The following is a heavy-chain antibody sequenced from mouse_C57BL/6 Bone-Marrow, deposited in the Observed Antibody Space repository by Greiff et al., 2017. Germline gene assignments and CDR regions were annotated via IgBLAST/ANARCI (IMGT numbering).Heavy chain of an antibody. V-gene: IGHV1-53*01. CDR2: INPSNGGT. Sequence: QVQLQQPGAELVKPGASVKLSCKASGYTFTSYWMHWVKQRPGQGLEWIGNINPSNGGTNYNEKFKSKATLTVDKSSSTAYMQLSSLTSEDSAVYYCARSGKTGTFGYFDVWGTGTTVTVSS. D-gene: IGHD4-1*01. J-gene: IGHJ1*03. CDR3: ARSGKTGTFGYFDV. CDR1: GYTFTSYW.